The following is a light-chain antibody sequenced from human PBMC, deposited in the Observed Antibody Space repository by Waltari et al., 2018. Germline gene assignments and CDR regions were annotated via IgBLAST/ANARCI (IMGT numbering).Light chain of an antibody. CDR2: GAS. V-gene: IGKV3-20*01. Sequence: ELVLTQSPGTVCLSPGVRATFSCRASQRVTNNYLAWYLQKPGLPPRLLMYGASTRASGIPHRFSGSGSGTDFTRTISRLEPEDFAVYYCQQYGSSPTFAQGTRLEIK. J-gene: IGKJ5*01. CDR3: QQYGSSPT. CDR1: QRVTNNY.